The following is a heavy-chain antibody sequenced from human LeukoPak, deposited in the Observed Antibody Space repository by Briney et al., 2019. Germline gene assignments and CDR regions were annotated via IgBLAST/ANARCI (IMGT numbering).Heavy chain of an antibody. CDR3: ARGNAHATGY. V-gene: IGHV3-7*01. CDR1: GFTFSSLW. J-gene: IGHJ4*02. D-gene: IGHD2-15*01. CDR2: IKQDGSEK. Sequence: GGSLRLSCAASGFTFSSLWMMWVRQAPGKGLEWVASIKQDGSEKYYVDSVKGRFTISRDNAKNSLYLQMNSLRAEDTAVYYCARGNAHATGYWGQGTLVTVSS.